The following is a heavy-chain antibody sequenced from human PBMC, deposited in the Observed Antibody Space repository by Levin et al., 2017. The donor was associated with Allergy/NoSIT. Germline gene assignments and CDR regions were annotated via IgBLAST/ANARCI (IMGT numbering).Heavy chain of an antibody. CDR1: GYTFTSYC. V-gene: IGHV1-18*01. CDR3: ARDREPPYYYGMDV. Sequence: ASVKVSCKASGYTFTSYCISWVRQAPGQGLEWMGWISAYNGNTNYAQKLQGRVTMTTDTSTSTAYMELRSLRSDDTAVYYCARDREPPYYYGMDVWGQGTTVTVSS. J-gene: IGHJ6*02. CDR2: ISAYNGNT. D-gene: IGHD1-26*01.